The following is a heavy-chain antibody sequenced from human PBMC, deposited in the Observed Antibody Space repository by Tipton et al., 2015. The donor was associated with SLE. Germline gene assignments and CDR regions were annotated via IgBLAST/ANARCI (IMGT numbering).Heavy chain of an antibody. CDR3: VRDGFCRSGVCYRNWFDP. D-gene: IGHD2-8*02. V-gene: IGHV4-38-2*02. J-gene: IGHJ5*02. CDR1: GSSISSYH. CDR2: IFHSGDV. Sequence: VSGSSISSYHWGWIRQPPGKGLEWMGSIFHSGDVYYNPSVKSRVTISIETPKNQFSLQLTSMTAADTAVYYCVRDGFCRSGVCYRNWFDPWGPGSLVTVSS.